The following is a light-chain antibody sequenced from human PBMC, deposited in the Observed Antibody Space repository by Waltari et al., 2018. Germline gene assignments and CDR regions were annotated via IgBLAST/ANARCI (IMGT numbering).Light chain of an antibody. CDR3: MQSAKEYS. V-gene: IGKV2D-29*02. CDR2: KVA. CDR1: QSLLHSNGNTY. J-gene: IGKJ2*03. Sequence: DIMLTQTPLSLPVTPGEPASISCRSSQSLLHSNGNTYLHWYLQKPGQSPRLLNYKVANREAGVPDRFSGSGSGTDFTLKISRVEPEDVGVYYCMQSAKEYSFGQGTKVDI.